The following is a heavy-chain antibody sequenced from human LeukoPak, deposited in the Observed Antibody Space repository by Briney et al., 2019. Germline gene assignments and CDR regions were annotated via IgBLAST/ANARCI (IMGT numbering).Heavy chain of an antibody. D-gene: IGHD3-3*01. CDR2: IYYSGST. J-gene: IGHJ6*03. CDR3: ARGGLRFPNYYYMDV. CDR1: GGSISSGSYY. V-gene: IGHV4-61*01. Sequence: PSQTLSLTCTVSGGSISSGSYYWSWIRQPPGKGLEWIGYIYYSGSTNYNPSLKSRVTISVDTSKNQFSLKLSSVTAADTAVYYCARGGLRFPNYYYMDVWGKGTTVTVSS.